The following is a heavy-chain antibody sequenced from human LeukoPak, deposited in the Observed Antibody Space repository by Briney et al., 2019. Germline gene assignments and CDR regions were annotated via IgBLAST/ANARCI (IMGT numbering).Heavy chain of an antibody. CDR3: ARLTAVVTFDY. CDR2: IYPSDSDT. V-gene: IGHV5-51*01. J-gene: IGHJ4*02. D-gene: IGHD4-23*01. Sequence: GESLKISCKGSGYSFTSNWIGWVRQMPGKGLEWMGVIYPSDSDTRYSPSFQGQVTISADKSISTAYLRWRSLKVSDSAMYYCARLTAVVTFDYWGQGTLVTVSS. CDR1: GYSFTSNW.